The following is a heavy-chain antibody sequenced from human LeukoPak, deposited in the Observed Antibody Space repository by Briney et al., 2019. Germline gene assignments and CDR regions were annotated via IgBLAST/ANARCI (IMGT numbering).Heavy chain of an antibody. Sequence: PSETLSLTCTVSGGSINNYSWSWIRQPAGKGLEWIWGIYTRGSTTYNPSLKSRVTMSVDTSKSQFSLKLSSVTAADTAVDYCAIERYCSADICSGGDAFDIWGQGTMVSVSS. CDR1: GGSINNYS. V-gene: IGHV4-4*07. J-gene: IGHJ3*02. CDR2: IYTRGST. D-gene: IGHD2-15*01. CDR3: AIERYCSADICSGGDAFDI.